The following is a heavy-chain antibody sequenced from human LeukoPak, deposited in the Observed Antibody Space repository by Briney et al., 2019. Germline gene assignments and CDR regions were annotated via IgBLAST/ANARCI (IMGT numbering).Heavy chain of an antibody. CDR1: GFTFSSYG. J-gene: IGHJ4*02. D-gene: IGHD2-21*01. CDR2: IRYDGSNK. CDR3: AKDICGGDCYPHGGY. V-gene: IGHV3-30*02. Sequence: GGSLRLSCAASGFTFSSYGMHWVRQAPGKGLEWVAFIRYDGSNKYYADSVKGRFTISRDNSKNPLYLQMNSLRAEDTAIYYCAKDICGGDCYPHGGYWGQGTLVTVSS.